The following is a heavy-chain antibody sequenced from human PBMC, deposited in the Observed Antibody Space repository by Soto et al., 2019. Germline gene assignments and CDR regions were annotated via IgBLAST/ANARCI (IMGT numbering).Heavy chain of an antibody. V-gene: IGHV3-30-3*01. CDR3: ARAGYDIQNYYYSGMDV. CDR1: GFTFSSYA. D-gene: IGHD3-9*01. CDR2: ISYHRSNK. Sequence: GGSLRLSCAASGFTFSSYAMHWVRQAPGKGLEWVAVISYHRSNKYYADSVKGRFTISRDNSKNTLYLQMNSLRADDTAVYYSARAGYDIQNYYYSGMDVWGQGTTVTVSS. J-gene: IGHJ6*02.